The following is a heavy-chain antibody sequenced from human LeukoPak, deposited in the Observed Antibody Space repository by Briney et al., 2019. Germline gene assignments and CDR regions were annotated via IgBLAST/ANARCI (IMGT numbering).Heavy chain of an antibody. V-gene: IGHV3-30*02. CDR1: GFTFSSYG. CDR2: IRYDGSNK. D-gene: IGHD3-9*01. Sequence: GGSLRLSCAASGFTFSSYGMHWVRQAPGKGLEWVAFIRYDGSNKYYADSVKGRFTISRDNAKNPLYLQMNSLRAEDTAVYYCARDQGFYDILTGYMRSDAFDIWGQGTMVAVSS. J-gene: IGHJ3*02. CDR3: ARDQGFYDILTGYMRSDAFDI.